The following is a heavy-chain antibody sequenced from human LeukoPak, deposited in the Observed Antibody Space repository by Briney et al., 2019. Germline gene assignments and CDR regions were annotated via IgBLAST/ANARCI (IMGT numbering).Heavy chain of an antibody. V-gene: IGHV1-18*01. Sequence: ASVKVSCKFSGYTFTTSDITWVRQAPGQGLEWKGRISLYNGNTKYAQKFQGRVTMTTETSTDTAHMDLRSLRSDDTAVYYCARDGDHNPLVHWGQGTLVSVSS. D-gene: IGHD3-10*01. J-gene: IGHJ4*02. CDR2: ISLYNGNT. CDR1: GYTFTTSD. CDR3: ARDGDHNPLVH.